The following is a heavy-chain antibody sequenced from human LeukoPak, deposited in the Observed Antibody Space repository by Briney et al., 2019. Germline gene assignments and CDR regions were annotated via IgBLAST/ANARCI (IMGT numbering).Heavy chain of an antibody. CDR1: GFTFTSSA. CDR2: IVVGSGNT. Sequence: SVKVSCKASGFTFTSSAMQWVRQARGQRLEWIGWIVVGSGNTNYAQKFQERVTITRDMSTSTAYMELSSLRSEDTAVYYCAAADHDYDFRSGYFDYWGQGTLVTVSS. D-gene: IGHD3-3*01. V-gene: IGHV1-58*02. J-gene: IGHJ4*02. CDR3: AAADHDYDFRSGYFDY.